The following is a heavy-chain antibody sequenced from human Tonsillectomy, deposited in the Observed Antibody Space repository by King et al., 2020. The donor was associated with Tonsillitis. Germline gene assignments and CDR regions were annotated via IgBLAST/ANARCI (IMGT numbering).Heavy chain of an antibody. J-gene: IGHJ4*02. D-gene: IGHD3-22*01. CDR1: GFTFDDYA. CDR3: ANGKELDSTGPLDY. Sequence: QLVQSGGGVVQPGGSLRLSCAASGFTFDDYAMHWVRQAPGKGLEWVSLISGDGGSTYYTDSVKGRFTISRVNSKNSQYLQMNSLRTEDTALYYCANGKELDSTGPLDYWGQGTLVTVSS. V-gene: IGHV3-43*02. CDR2: ISGDGGST.